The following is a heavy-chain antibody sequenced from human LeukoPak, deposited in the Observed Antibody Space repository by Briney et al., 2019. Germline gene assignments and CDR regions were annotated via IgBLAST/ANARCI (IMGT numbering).Heavy chain of an antibody. CDR2: IVVGSGNT. Sequence: ASVKVSCKASGFTFTSSAVQWVRQTRGQRLEWIGWIVVGSGNTNYAQKFQERVTITRDMSTSTAYMELSSLRSEDTAVYYCAAGSITGTKGTDYWGQGTLVTVSS. D-gene: IGHD1-7*01. CDR1: GFTFTSSA. J-gene: IGHJ4*02. V-gene: IGHV1-58*01. CDR3: AAGSITGTKGTDY.